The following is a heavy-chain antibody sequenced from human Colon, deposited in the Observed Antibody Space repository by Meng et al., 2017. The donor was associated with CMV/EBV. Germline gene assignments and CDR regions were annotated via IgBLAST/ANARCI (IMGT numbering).Heavy chain of an antibody. CDR2: ISYSGST. D-gene: IGHD1-14*01. J-gene: IGHJ5*02. CDR3: ASHLWEPTSDPFDP. CDR1: GGSISSSSYK. Sequence: GGSISSSSYKWGWIRQPPGKGLEWIASISYSGSTYYNPSLKSRVTISVHTSQNQFSLKLSSVTAADTAVYYCASHLWEPTSDPFDPWGQGTLVTVSS. V-gene: IGHV4-39*01.